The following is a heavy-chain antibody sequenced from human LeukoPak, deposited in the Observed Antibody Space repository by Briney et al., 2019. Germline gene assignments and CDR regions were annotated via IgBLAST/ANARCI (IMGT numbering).Heavy chain of an antibody. Sequence: SQTLSLTCTVSGVSISSGDYYWSWIRQPPGKGLEWIGYIYYSGSTYYNPSLKSRVTISVDTSKNQFSLKLSSVTAADTAVYYCARDLLNEGNHLDYWGQGTLVTVSS. CDR3: ARDLLNEGNHLDY. CDR2: IYYSGST. CDR1: GVSISSGDYY. D-gene: IGHD4-23*01. V-gene: IGHV4-30-4*01. J-gene: IGHJ4*02.